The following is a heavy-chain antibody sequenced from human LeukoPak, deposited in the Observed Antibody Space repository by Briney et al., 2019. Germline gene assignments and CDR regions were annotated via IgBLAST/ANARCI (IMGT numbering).Heavy chain of an antibody. CDR2: ISSSGSTI. Sequence: GGSLRLSCAASGFTFSSYEMNWVRQAPGKGLEWVSYISSSGSTIYYADSVKGRFTISRDNSKNSLYLQMNSLRAEDTAVYYCAELSITMIGGVWGKGTTVTISS. CDR3: AELSITMIGGV. V-gene: IGHV3-48*03. J-gene: IGHJ6*04. D-gene: IGHD3-10*02. CDR1: GFTFSSYE.